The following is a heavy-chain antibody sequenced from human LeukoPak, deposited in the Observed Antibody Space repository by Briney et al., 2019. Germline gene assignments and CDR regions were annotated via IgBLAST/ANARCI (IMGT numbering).Heavy chain of an antibody. CDR3: AREVAAAGTPYNWFDP. J-gene: IGHJ5*02. CDR1: GGSISSYY. D-gene: IGHD6-13*01. Sequence: SETLSLTCTVSGGSISSYYWSWIRRPPGKGLEWIGYIYYSGSTNYNPSLKSRVTISVDTSKNQFSLKLSSVTAADTAVYYCAREVAAAGTPYNWFDPWGQGTLVTVSS. V-gene: IGHV4-59*01. CDR2: IYYSGST.